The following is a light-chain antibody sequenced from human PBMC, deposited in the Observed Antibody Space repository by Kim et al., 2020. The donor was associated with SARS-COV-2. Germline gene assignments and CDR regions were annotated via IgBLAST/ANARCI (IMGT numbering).Light chain of an antibody. CDR2: KAS. CDR3: QQYKSYPWT. Sequence: ASIGDRVTITCRASRNIATWVAWYQQKPGEAPRLLVYKASNLKSGVPSRFSGSGSGTEFTLTTDSLQADDLATYYCQQYKSYPWTFGQGTKVDIK. V-gene: IGKV1-5*03. CDR1: RNIATW. J-gene: IGKJ1*01.